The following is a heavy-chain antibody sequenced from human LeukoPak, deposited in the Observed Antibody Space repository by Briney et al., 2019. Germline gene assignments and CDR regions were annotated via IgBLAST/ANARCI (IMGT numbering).Heavy chain of an antibody. CDR3: AGGKRNSDYDYFDY. V-gene: IGHV1-3*01. J-gene: IGHJ4*02. D-gene: IGHD5-12*01. Sequence: ASVKVSCKASGYIFTSYAIHWVRQAPGQGLEWMGWINAGNSNTKYSQKLQGRVTITRDTSASAAYMELSSLRSEDTAVYYCAGGKRNSDYDYFDYWGQGTLVTVSS. CDR2: INAGNSNT. CDR1: GYIFTSYA.